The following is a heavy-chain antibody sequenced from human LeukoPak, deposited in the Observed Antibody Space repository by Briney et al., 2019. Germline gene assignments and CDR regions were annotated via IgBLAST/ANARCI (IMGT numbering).Heavy chain of an antibody. J-gene: IGHJ5*02. D-gene: IGHD3-10*01. V-gene: IGHV4-30-4*08. CDR3: ARVGSVLLWFGEHSGDWFDP. Sequence: PSQTLSLTCTVSGGSISSGDYYWSWIRQPPGKGLEWIGYFYYSGSTYYNPSLKSRVTMSVDTSKNQFSLKLSSVTAADTAVYYCARVGSVLLWFGEHSGDWFDPWGQGTLVTVSS. CDR2: FYYSGST. CDR1: GGSISSGDYY.